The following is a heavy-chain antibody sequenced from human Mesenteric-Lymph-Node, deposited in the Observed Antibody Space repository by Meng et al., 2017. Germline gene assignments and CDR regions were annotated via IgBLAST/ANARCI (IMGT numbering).Heavy chain of an antibody. CDR1: GFPFGDYA. Sequence: GKSLKISCTASGFPFGDYAMSWVRQAPGEGLEWVGFIRSKSYGGTTEYAASVKGRFTISRDDSKSIAYLQMNSLKTEDTAVYYCTRRRFTQALAYCGGDCYSGDWDFDLWGRGTLVTVSS. D-gene: IGHD2-21*02. V-gene: IGHV3-49*04. CDR2: IRSKSYGGTT. CDR3: TRRRFTQALAYCGGDCYSGDWDFDL. J-gene: IGHJ2*01.